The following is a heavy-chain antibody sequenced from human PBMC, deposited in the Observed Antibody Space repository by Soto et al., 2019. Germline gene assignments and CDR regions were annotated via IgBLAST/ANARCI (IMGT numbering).Heavy chain of an antibody. CDR1: GYTFTGYY. J-gene: IGHJ6*02. V-gene: IGHV1-2*02. CDR2: INPNSGGT. D-gene: IGHD3-3*01. Sequence: GASVKVSCKASGYTFTGYYMHWVRQAPGQGLEWMGWINPNSGGTNYAQKFQGRVTMTRDTSISTAYMELSRLRSDDTAVYYCARVETYYDFWSGYYSPYYYGMDVWGQGTTVTVS. CDR3: ARVETYYDFWSGYYSPYYYGMDV.